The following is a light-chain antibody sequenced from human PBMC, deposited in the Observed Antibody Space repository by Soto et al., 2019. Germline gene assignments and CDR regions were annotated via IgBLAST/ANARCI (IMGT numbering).Light chain of an antibody. Sequence: DIQMTQSPSSLSASVGDRVTITCQASHDIIDYLNWYQQKPGKAPKLLIYDASNLETGVPSRFSGSGSGTDFTFTISSLQPEDIATYYCQQYDNPPLTFGVGTKVDIK. CDR1: HDIIDY. CDR3: QQYDNPPLT. CDR2: DAS. J-gene: IGKJ4*01. V-gene: IGKV1-33*01.